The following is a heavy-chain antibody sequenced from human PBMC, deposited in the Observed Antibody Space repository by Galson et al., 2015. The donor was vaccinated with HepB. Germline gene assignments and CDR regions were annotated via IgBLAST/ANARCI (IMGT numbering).Heavy chain of an antibody. CDR2: IYPGDSDT. D-gene: IGHD3-22*01. CDR1: GYSFTSYW. CDR3: ARPRGYYDSSGYPTYFDY. V-gene: IGHV5-51*01. J-gene: IGHJ4*02. Sequence: QSGAEVKKPGESLKISCKGSGYSFTSYWIGWVRQMPGKGLEWMGIIYPGDSDTRYSPSFQGQVTISADKSISTAYLQWSSLKASDTAMYYCARPRGYYDSSGYPTYFDYWGQGTLVTVSS.